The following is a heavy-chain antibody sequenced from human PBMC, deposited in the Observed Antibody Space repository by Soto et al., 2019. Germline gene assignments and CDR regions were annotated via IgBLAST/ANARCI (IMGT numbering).Heavy chain of an antibody. CDR2: IRGRGAST. Sequence: EMQLLESGGGLVQPGGSLRLSCAASGFTFRNFAMSWVRQAPGKGRGWVSLIRGRGASTSYADSVKGRFTVSRDNSKNTLYLQMNTLRADDTAVYYCAIDRSYSSDWAVTPFDYWGQGTLVTVSS. CDR3: AIDRSYSSDWAVTPFDY. V-gene: IGHV3-23*01. CDR1: GFTFRNFA. D-gene: IGHD6-19*01. J-gene: IGHJ4*02.